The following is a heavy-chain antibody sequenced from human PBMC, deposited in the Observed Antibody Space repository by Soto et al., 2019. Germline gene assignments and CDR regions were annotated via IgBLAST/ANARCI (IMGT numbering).Heavy chain of an antibody. CDR2: IIPIFGTA. J-gene: IGHJ6*02. CDR3: ARRGDFVGYYDSSGYYYYYYGMDV. D-gene: IGHD3-22*01. Sequence: VKVSCKASGGTFSSYAISWVRQAPGQGLEWMGGIIPIFGTANYAQKFQGRVTITADESTSTAYMELSSLRSEDTAVYYCARRGDFVGYYDSSGYYYYYYGMDVWGQGTTVTVSS. CDR1: GGTFSSYA. V-gene: IGHV1-69*13.